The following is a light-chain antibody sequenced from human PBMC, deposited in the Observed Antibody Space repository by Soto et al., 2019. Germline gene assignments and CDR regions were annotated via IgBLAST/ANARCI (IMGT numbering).Light chain of an antibody. CDR1: QAINNN. CDR3: QQRSAGVT. CDR2: GAS. J-gene: IGKJ5*01. V-gene: IGKV3-15*01. Sequence: VLTQAPDTLSVSPGERATLSCRASQAINNNVAWYQLKDGQVPRLLIYGASTRAADVPARFSGGGSGTEFTLTISSLEPEDFAVYYCQQRSAGVTFGQGTRLEIK.